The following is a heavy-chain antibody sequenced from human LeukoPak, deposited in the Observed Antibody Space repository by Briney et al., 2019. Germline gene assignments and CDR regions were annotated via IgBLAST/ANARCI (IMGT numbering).Heavy chain of an antibody. CDR2: INPSSGGT. CDR1: GYTFTGYY. CDR3: ARLTYYDFWSGYNYAFDI. J-gene: IGHJ3*02. D-gene: IGHD3-3*01. Sequence: ASVKVSCKASGYTFTGYYMHGVRQAPGQGLEWMGWINPSSGGTNYAQKFQGRVTMTRDTSISTAYMELSRLRSDDTAVYYCARLTYYDFWSGYNYAFDIWGQGTMVTVSS. V-gene: IGHV1-2*02.